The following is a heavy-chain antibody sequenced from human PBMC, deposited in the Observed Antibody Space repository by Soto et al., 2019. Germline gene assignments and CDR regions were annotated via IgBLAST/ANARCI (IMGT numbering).Heavy chain of an antibody. Sequence: GGSLRLPWAPSGLPFSGYAMSWFGQPPGKGLGWVSAISGSGGSTYYADSVKGRFTISRDNSKNTLYLQMNSLRAEDTAVYYCAKDRYSSSWHPGYYYGMDVWGQGTTVTVSS. CDR3: AKDRYSSSWHPGYYYGMDV. CDR2: ISGSGGST. CDR1: GLPFSGYA. D-gene: IGHD6-13*01. V-gene: IGHV3-23*01. J-gene: IGHJ6*02.